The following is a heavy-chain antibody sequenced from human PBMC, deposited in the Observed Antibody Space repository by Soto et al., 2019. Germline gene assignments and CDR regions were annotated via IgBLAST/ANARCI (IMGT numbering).Heavy chain of an antibody. CDR3: ARDRGRPWTY. CDR1: ESTFSSFG. CDR2: ISSSSSTI. J-gene: IGHJ4*02. V-gene: IGHV3-48*02. D-gene: IGHD5-12*01. Sequence: PGGSLRLSCATSESTFSSFGMHWVRQAPGKGLEWVSDISSSSSTIYYADSVKGRFTISRDNAKNSLYLQMNSLRDEDTAVYYCARDRGRPWTYWGQGTLVTVSS.